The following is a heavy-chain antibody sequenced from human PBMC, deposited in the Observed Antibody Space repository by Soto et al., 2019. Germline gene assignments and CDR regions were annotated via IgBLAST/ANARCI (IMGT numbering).Heavy chain of an antibody. CDR1: GESFSGYD. Sequence: SESLSLTCAVYGESFSGYDWSWIRQPPGKGLEWIGEINHSGSTNYNPSLKSRVTISVDTSKNQFSLKLSSVTAADTAVYYCARGPRASNNYYYGMDVWGQGTTVTVSS. J-gene: IGHJ6*02. CDR2: INHSGST. CDR3: ARGPRASNNYYYGMDV. V-gene: IGHV4-34*01.